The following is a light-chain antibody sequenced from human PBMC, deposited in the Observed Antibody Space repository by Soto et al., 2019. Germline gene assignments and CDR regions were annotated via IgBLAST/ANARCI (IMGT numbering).Light chain of an antibody. CDR3: QQSYATLLT. CDR1: QTVNSY. Sequence: IQMTQSPSSLSASVGDRVTITCRAIQTVNSYLNWYQQTPGKAPNLLISAASNLQSGVPSRFSGSGSGTDFTLTISSLQPEDFAIYYCQQSYATLLTFGQGTRVEIK. V-gene: IGKV1-39*01. J-gene: IGKJ1*01. CDR2: AAS.